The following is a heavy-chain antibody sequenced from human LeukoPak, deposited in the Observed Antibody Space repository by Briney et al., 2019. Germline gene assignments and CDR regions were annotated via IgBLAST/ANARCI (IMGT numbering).Heavy chain of an antibody. CDR3: ASRLYSSGSFDD. D-gene: IGHD6-19*01. J-gene: IGHJ4*02. CDR1: GFPFSDYY. CDR2: ISSSGSSI. V-gene: IGHV3-11*04. Sequence: GGSLRLSCAASGFPFSDYYMSWIGQAPGKGLEGVSYISSSGSSIYYADSVKGRFTICRDNAKNSLYLQMNSLRAEDTAVYYCASRLYSSGSFDDWGQGTLVTVSS.